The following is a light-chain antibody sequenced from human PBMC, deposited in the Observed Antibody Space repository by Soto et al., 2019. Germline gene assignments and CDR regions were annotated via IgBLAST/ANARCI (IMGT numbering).Light chain of an antibody. V-gene: IGLV2-11*01. Sequence: QSVLTQPRSVSGSPGQSVTVSCIGTSSDVGDHNSVSWYQQHPGKAPKLMIYDVSKRPSGVPDRFSGSKSGNTASLTISGLQAEDEAHYYCCSYVGGYSYVFGIGTKVTVL. CDR2: DVS. CDR1: SSDVGDHNS. J-gene: IGLJ1*01. CDR3: CSYVGGYSYV.